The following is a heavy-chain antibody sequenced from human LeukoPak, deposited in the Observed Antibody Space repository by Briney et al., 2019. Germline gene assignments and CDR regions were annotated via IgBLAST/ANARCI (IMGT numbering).Heavy chain of an antibody. CDR1: GFTFSSYC. V-gene: IGHV3-7*05. Sequence: GGSLRLSCAASGFTFSSYCMSWVRQAPEKGLEWVANIKQDGTEKYYVDSVKGRFTVSRDNAKISLYLRMNGLRADDTAVYYCARLPCRGGWLALDYWGQGTLVTVSS. CDR3: ARLPCRGGWLALDY. D-gene: IGHD6-19*01. CDR2: IKQDGTEK. J-gene: IGHJ4*02.